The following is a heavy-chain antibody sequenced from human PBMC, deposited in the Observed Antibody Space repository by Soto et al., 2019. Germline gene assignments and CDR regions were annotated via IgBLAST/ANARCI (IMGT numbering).Heavy chain of an antibody. CDR1: GYTFTSYA. CDR2: INAGNGNT. V-gene: IGHV1-3*01. D-gene: IGHD1-26*01. Sequence: QVQLVQSGAEVKKPGASVKVSCKASGYTFTSYAMHWVRQAPGQRLEWMGWINAGNGNTNYAQKLQGRVTMTTDTSTSTAYMELRSLRSDDTAVYYCARDWACELPVEDAFDIWGQGTMVTVSS. CDR3: ARDWACELPVEDAFDI. J-gene: IGHJ3*02.